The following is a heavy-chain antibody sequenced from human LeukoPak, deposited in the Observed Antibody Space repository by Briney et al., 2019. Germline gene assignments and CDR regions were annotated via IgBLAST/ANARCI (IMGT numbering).Heavy chain of an antibody. CDR1: GFTFSSYG. CDR3: VREDNSASDAFDL. D-gene: IGHD3-22*01. Sequence: GRSLRLSCAASGFTFSSYGMHWVRQAPGKGLEWVAVIYYDGINKYYADSVKGRFTISRDNSKNTVYQMDSLRAEDTAVYYCVREDNSASDAFDLWGQGTMVTVSS. J-gene: IGHJ3*01. CDR2: IYYDGINK. V-gene: IGHV3-33*01.